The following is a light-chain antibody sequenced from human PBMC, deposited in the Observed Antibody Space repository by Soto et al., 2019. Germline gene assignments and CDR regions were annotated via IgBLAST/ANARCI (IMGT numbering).Light chain of an antibody. V-gene: IGKV1-5*01. J-gene: IGKJ1*01. CDR2: DAA. CDR1: QSISAW. CDR3: QQYYSFWK. Sequence: DIQMTQSPSTLSASVGDRVTITCRASQSISAWVAWYQQKPGKAPKVLIYDAAILENGVPSRFRGSGSGTEFTLTISXLQPDDFATYFCQQYYSFWKFGQGTKVDTK.